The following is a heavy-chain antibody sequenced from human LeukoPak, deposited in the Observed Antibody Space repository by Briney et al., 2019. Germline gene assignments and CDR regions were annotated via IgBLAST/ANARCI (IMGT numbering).Heavy chain of an antibody. D-gene: IGHD6-19*01. CDR2: INPSGGRT. CDR3: ARGHRAGYSSGWYRY. Sequence: ASVKVSCKASGYTFTSYYMHWVRQAPGRGLEWMGIINPSGGRTSYAQKFQGRVTMTRDTSTSTVYMELSSLRSDDTAVYYCARGHRAGYSSGWYRYWGQGTLVTVSS. V-gene: IGHV1-46*01. CDR1: GYTFTSYY. J-gene: IGHJ4*02.